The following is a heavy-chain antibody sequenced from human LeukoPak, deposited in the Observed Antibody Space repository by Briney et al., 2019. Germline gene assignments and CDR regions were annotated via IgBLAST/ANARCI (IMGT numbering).Heavy chain of an antibody. J-gene: IGHJ4*02. D-gene: IGHD3-10*01. CDR2: IYSTGST. Sequence: PSETLFLTCTVSGGSIPSYYWSWIRQPPGKGLEWIAFIYSTGSTSYNPSLKSRVAISVDTSHNQFSLKLTSVTAADTAVYYCARHRGWQPYYFDYWGQGTLVTVSS. CDR3: ARHRGWQPYYFDY. CDR1: GGSIPSYY. V-gene: IGHV4-59*08.